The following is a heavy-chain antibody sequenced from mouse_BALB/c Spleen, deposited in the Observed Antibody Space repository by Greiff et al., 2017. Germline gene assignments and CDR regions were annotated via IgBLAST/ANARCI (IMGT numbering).Heavy chain of an antibody. CDR3: AREGGNYGGAWFAY. V-gene: IGHV1-19*01. Sequence: VQLQQSGPELVKPGASVKMSCKASGYTFTDYYMDWVKQSHGESFEWIGRVNPYNGGTSYNQKFKGKATLTVDKSSSTAYMELNSLTSEDSAVYYCAREGGNYGGAWFAYWGQGTLVTVSA. D-gene: IGHD2-1*01. J-gene: IGHJ3*01. CDR1: GYTFTDYY. CDR2: VNPYNGGT.